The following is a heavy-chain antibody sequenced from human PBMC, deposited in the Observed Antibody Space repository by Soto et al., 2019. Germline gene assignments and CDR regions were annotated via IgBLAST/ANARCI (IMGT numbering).Heavy chain of an antibody. J-gene: IGHJ6*03. D-gene: IGHD2-15*01. CDR1: GFTFSSYS. CDR2: ISSSSSYI. Sequence: TGGSLRLSCAASGFTFSSYSMNWVRQAPGKGLEWVSSISSSSSYIYYADSVKGRFTISRDNAKNSLYLQMNSLRAEDTAVYYCARDTWVVVAATPTLNYYMDVWGKGTTVTVSS. CDR3: ARDTWVVVAATPTLNYYMDV. V-gene: IGHV3-21*01.